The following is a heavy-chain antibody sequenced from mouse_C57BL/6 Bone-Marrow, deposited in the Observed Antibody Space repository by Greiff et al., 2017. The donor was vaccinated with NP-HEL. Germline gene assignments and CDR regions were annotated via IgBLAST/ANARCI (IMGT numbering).Heavy chain of an antibody. Sequence: QVQLQQPGAELVRPGTSVKLSCKASGYTFTSYWMHWVKQRPGQGLEWIGVIDPSDSYTNYNQKFKGKATLTVDTSSSTAYMQLSSLTSEDSAVYYCARGRLYFDYWGQGTTLTVSS. D-gene: IGHD2-4*01. CDR1: GYTFTSYW. CDR3: ARGRLYFDY. V-gene: IGHV1-59*01. CDR2: IDPSDSYT. J-gene: IGHJ2*01.